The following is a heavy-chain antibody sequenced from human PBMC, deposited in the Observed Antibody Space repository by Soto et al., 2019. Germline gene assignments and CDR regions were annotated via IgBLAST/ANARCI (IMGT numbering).Heavy chain of an antibody. CDR3: ARGNGYSSSWYGWNWFDP. CDR1: GGSFSGYY. CDR2: INHSGST. J-gene: IGHJ5*02. D-gene: IGHD6-13*01. V-gene: IGHV4-34*01. Sequence: QVQLQQWGAGLLKPSETLSLTCAVYGGSFSGYYWSWIRQPPGKGLEWIGEINHSGSTNYNPSLKSQVTISVDTSKNQFSLKLSSVTAADTAVYYCARGNGYSSSWYGWNWFDPWGQGTLVTVSS.